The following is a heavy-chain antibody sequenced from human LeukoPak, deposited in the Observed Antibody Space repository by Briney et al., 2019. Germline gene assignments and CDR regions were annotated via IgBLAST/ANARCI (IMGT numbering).Heavy chain of an antibody. CDR3: ARDLGSTRGY. Sequence: ASVKVSCKASGYTFTGYYIHWVRQAPGQGLEWMGRINPNSGGTNYAQKFQGRVTMTRDTTISTAYMELSRLRSDDTAVYFCARDLGSTRGYWGQGTLVTVSS. CDR1: GYTFTGYY. V-gene: IGHV1-2*06. D-gene: IGHD2-2*01. CDR2: INPNSGGT. J-gene: IGHJ4*02.